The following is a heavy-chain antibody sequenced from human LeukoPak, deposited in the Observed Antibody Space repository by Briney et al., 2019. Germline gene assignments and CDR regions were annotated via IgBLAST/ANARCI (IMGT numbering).Heavy chain of an antibody. CDR2: MNPNSGNT. CDR3: ARVYQYYGSGRSFDY. J-gene: IGHJ4*02. CDR1: GYTFTGYY. V-gene: IGHV1-8*03. D-gene: IGHD3-10*01. Sequence: ASVKVSCKASGYTFTGYYMHWVRQAPGQGLEWMGWMNPNSGNTGYAQKFQGRVTITRNTSISTAYMELSSLRSEDTAVYYCARVYQYYGSGRSFDYWGQGTLVTVSS.